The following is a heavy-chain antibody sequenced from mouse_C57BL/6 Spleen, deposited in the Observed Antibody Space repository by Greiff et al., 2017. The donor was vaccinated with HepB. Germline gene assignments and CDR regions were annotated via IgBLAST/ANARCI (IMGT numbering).Heavy chain of an antibody. CDR1: GYTFTSYW. Sequence: QVQLKQPGAELVKPGASVKLSCKASGYTFTSYWMHWVKQRPGRGLEWIGRIDPNSGGTKYNEKFKSKATLTVDKPSSTAYMQLSSLTSEDSAVYDCARWDYYGSSLDYWGEGTTLTDSS. CDR2: IDPNSGGT. D-gene: IGHD1-1*01. V-gene: IGHV1-72*01. CDR3: ARWDYYGSSLDY. J-gene: IGHJ2*01.